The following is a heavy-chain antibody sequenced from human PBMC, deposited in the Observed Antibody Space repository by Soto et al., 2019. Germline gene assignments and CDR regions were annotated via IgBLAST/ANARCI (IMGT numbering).Heavy chain of an antibody. D-gene: IGHD4-17*01. CDR3: ARPAYYGDYGPIFDV. CDR2: ISYDGSNK. CDR1: GFTFSSYG. V-gene: IGHV3-30*03. J-gene: IGHJ4*02. Sequence: GGSLRLSCAASGFTFSSYGMHWVRQAPGKGLEWVAVISYDGSNKYYADSVKGRFTISRDNSKNTLYLQMNSLRAEDTAVYYCARPAYYGDYGPIFDVRGQGTRVTVSS.